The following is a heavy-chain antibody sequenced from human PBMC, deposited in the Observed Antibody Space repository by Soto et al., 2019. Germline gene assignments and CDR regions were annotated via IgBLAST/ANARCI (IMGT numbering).Heavy chain of an antibody. CDR3: ARGRYGDY. Sequence: QVHLVQSGAEVKKPGASVKVSCKGSGYAFTTYGITWVRQAPGQGLEWMGWISAHNGNTNYAQKLQGRGTVTRDTSTRTAYMVLRSLRSDDTAVYYCARGRYGDYWGQGALVTVSS. J-gene: IGHJ4*02. CDR1: GYAFTTYG. D-gene: IGHD1-1*01. CDR2: ISAHNGNT. V-gene: IGHV1-18*01.